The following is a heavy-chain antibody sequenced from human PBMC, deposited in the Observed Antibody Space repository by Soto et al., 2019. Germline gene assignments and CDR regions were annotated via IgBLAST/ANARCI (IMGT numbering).Heavy chain of an antibody. Sequence: GESLTISCQGSGFSFTSYWITWVRQVPGKGLDWMVRTDPAGSSTIYSPSFQGHVTISNGKSFTTTFLQWDSLKASDTATYYCARQGKIVPNAIDIFSMDLWGQGTTVTVSS. J-gene: IGHJ6*02. CDR1: GFSFTSYW. CDR3: ARQGKIVPNAIDIFSMDL. CDR2: TDPAGSST. D-gene: IGHD3-16*02. V-gene: IGHV5-10-1*01.